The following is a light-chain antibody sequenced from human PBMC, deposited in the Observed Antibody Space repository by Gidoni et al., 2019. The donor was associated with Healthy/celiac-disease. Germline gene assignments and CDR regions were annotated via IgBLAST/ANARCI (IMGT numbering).Light chain of an antibody. Sequence: DIVMTQSPESLAVSLGERATINCKSSQSVLYSSNNKNYLAWYQQKPGQPPKLLIYWASTRESGVPDRFSGSGSGTDFTLTISGLQAEDVAVYYCQQYYSTPWTFGQGTKVEIK. J-gene: IGKJ1*01. CDR2: WAS. CDR3: QQYYSTPWT. V-gene: IGKV4-1*01. CDR1: QSVLYSSNNKNY.